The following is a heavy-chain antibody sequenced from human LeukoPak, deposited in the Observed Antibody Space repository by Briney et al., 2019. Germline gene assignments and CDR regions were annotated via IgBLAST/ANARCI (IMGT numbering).Heavy chain of an antibody. Sequence: GGSLRLSCAASGFTFSSYGMHWVRQAPGKGLEWVAVIPYDGSNKYYADSVKGRFTISRDNSKNTLYLQMNSLRAEDTAVYYCAKDLSGSHTYWGQGTLVTVSS. CDR1: GFTFSSYG. CDR2: IPYDGSNK. D-gene: IGHD1-26*01. CDR3: AKDLSGSHTY. J-gene: IGHJ4*02. V-gene: IGHV3-30*18.